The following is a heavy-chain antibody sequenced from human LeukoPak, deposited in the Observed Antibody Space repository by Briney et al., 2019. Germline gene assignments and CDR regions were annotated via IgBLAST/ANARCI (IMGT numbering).Heavy chain of an antibody. V-gene: IGHV4-31*03. CDR3: ARSEGYYNSSPINWFDP. CDR2: IYYSGRT. Sequence: PSETLSLTCTVSGGSISSGASYWNWIRQHPGKGLEWIGYIYYSGRTYYNPSLKSRVTISVDTSKNQFSLKLSSVTAADTAVYYCARSEGYYNSSPINWFDPWGQGTLVTVSS. D-gene: IGHD3-22*01. J-gene: IGHJ5*02. CDR1: GGSISSGASY.